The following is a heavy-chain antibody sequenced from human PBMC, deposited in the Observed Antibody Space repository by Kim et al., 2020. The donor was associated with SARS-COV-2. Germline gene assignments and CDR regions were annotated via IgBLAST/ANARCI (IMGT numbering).Heavy chain of an antibody. Sequence: SVKGRFTISRDNSKNTLYLQMSRLRAEDTAVYYCARGVMVPAVKGGGMDVWGQGTTVTVSS. CDR3: ARGVMVPAVKGGGMDV. V-gene: IGHV3-30*15. D-gene: IGHD2-2*01. J-gene: IGHJ6*02.